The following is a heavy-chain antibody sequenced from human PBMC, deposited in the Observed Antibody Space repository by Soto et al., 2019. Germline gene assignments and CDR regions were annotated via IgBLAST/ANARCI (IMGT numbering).Heavy chain of an antibody. D-gene: IGHD6-25*01. CDR2: INRDGNKK. CDR1: GFTLSAYC. Sequence: EVQLEESGGDLVQPGGSLRLSCAASGFTLSAYCMTWVRQAPGKGLEWVANINRDGNKKSYLDSVRGRFTISRDNVGNSLYLQMDSLRADDTALDYCSRDVSPGSSGLYLDAFDIWGQGTMVTVSS. CDR3: SRDVSPGSSGLYLDAFDI. J-gene: IGHJ3*02. V-gene: IGHV3-7*05.